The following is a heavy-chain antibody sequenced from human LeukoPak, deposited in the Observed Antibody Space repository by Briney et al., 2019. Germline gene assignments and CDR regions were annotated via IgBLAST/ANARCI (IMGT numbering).Heavy chain of an antibody. J-gene: IGHJ6*03. CDR1: GGSFSGYY. V-gene: IGHV4-34*01. CDR3: AGPVVVPAARYCYYYYMDV. D-gene: IGHD2-2*01. CDR2: INHSGST. Sequence: PSETPSLTCAVYGGSFSGYYWSWIRQPPGKGLEWIGEINHSGSTNYNPSLKSRVTISVDTSKNQFSLKLSSVTAADTAVYYCAGPVVVPAARYCYYYYMDVWGKGTTVTVSS.